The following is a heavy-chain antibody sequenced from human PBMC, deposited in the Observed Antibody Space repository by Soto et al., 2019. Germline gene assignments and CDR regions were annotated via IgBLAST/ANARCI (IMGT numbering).Heavy chain of an antibody. D-gene: IGHD2-2*01. CDR2: IYYSGST. V-gene: IGHV4-59*01. CDR3: ARSLGYCSSTSCYFGPSLFAY. Sequence: LSPTCTVAGGSISRYYWSWIRQPPGKGLEWIGYIYYSGSTNYNPSLKSRVTISVDTSKNQFSLKLSAVTAADTAVYYCARSLGYCSSTSCYFGPSLFAYWGQGTLVTVSS. CDR1: GGSISRYY. J-gene: IGHJ4*02.